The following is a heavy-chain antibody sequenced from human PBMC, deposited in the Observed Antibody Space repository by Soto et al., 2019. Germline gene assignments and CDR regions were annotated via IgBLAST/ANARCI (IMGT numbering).Heavy chain of an antibody. D-gene: IGHD6-6*01. J-gene: IGHJ4*02. Sequence: GGSLRLSCVASGFTFSDYSMSWIRQAPGEGLEWLAFIDSRGRTLSYADSVRGRFTISRDNAENSVYLQMDSLRADDTAVYYCARQAARNYIDSWGQGKSVTVYS. CDR3: ARQAARNYIDS. V-gene: IGHV3-11*01. CDR2: IDSRGRTL. CDR1: GFTFSDYS.